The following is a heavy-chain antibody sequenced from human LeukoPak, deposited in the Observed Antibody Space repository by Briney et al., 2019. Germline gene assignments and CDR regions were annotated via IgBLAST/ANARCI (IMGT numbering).Heavy chain of an antibody. J-gene: IGHJ4*02. CDR1: GGSISSSSYY. CDR3: ARIALTTYFDY. Sequence: SETLSLTCTVSGGSISSSSYYWGWIRQPPGKGLEWIGSIYYSGSTYYNPSLKSRVTISVDTSKNQFSLKLSSVTAADTAVYYCARIALTTYFDYWGQGTLVTVSP. V-gene: IGHV4-39*07. D-gene: IGHD3-3*01. CDR2: IYYSGST.